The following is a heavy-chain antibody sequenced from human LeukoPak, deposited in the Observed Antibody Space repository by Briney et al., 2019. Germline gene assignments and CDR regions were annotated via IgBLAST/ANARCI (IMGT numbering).Heavy chain of an antibody. Sequence: ASVKVSCKASGYTFTSYDINWVRQATGQGLEWMGWMNPNSGNTGYAQKFQGRVTMTRNTSISTAYMELSSLRSEDTAVYYCARGYSSSWYLGIMRYYYYGMDVWGQGTTVTVSS. CDR2: MNPNSGNT. CDR1: GYTFTSYD. J-gene: IGHJ6*02. D-gene: IGHD6-13*01. V-gene: IGHV1-8*01. CDR3: ARGYSSSWYLGIMRYYYYGMDV.